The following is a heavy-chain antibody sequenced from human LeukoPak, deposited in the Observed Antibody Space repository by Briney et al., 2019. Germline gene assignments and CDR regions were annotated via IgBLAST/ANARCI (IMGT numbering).Heavy chain of an antibody. D-gene: IGHD3/OR15-3a*01. CDR3: ARDSGFSGTQRGEY. Sequence: GGSLRLSCAASGFTFSSYAIHWVRQAPGKGLEWVAVISYDGSNKYYADPVKGRFTISRDNSKNTLYLQMNSLRAEDTAVYYCARDSGFSGTQRGEYWGQGTLVTVSS. V-gene: IGHV3-30*04. CDR1: GFTFSSYA. CDR2: ISYDGSNK. J-gene: IGHJ4*02.